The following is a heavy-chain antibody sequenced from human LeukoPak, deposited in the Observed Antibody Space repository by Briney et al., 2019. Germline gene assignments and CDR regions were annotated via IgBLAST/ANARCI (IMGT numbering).Heavy chain of an antibody. J-gene: IGHJ6*02. V-gene: IGHV4-59*08. CDR3: ARLDYYDNTGYYYYYGMDV. CDR2: IHCSGST. Sequence: SETLSLTCTVSGGSISSYYWSWIRQPPGEGLEWIGYIHCSGSTNYNPSLKSRVTISLDTSKNQFSLKLSTVTAADTAVYYCARLDYYDNTGYYYYYGMDVWGQGTTVTVSS. D-gene: IGHD3-22*01. CDR1: GGSISSYY.